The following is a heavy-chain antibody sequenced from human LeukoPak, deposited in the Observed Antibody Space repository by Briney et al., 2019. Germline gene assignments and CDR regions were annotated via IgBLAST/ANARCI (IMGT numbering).Heavy chain of an antibody. Sequence: GGSLRLSCAASGFTFSSYWMSWVRQAPGKGLEWVANIKQDGNEKYYVDSVKGRFTISRDNAKNSLYLQMNSLRPEDAAVYYCAKGGVLGGDGTYWGRGTLVTVSS. D-gene: IGHD2-21*02. CDR1: GFTFSSYW. V-gene: IGHV3-7*01. J-gene: IGHJ4*02. CDR2: IKQDGNEK. CDR3: AKGGVLGGDGTY.